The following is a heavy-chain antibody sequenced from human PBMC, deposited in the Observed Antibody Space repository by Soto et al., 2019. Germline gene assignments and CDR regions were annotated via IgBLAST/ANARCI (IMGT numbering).Heavy chain of an antibody. CDR3: AGGVVVIAFGYWYFDL. CDR1: GGSISSGGYY. Sequence: QVQLQESGPGLVKPSQTLSLTCTVSGGSISSGGYYWSWIRQHPGKGLEWIGYIYYSGSTYYNPSLNSRVTISVEKSKNQFCLKLSSVTAAVTAVSYCAGGVVVIAFGYWYFDLWGRGTLVTVSS. D-gene: IGHD3-22*01. V-gene: IGHV4-31*03. J-gene: IGHJ2*01. CDR2: IYYSGST.